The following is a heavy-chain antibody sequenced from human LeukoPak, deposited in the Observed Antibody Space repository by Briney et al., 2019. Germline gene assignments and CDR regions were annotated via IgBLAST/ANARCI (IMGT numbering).Heavy chain of an antibody. J-gene: IGHJ5*02. CDR2: IYYSGST. CDR1: GGSISSSSYY. V-gene: IGHV4-39*01. D-gene: IGHD3-10*01. Sequence: SETLSLTCTVSGGSISSSSYYWGWIRQPPGKGLEWIGSIYYSGSTYYNPSLKSRVTISVDTSNNQFSLKLSSVTAADTAVYYCARHPTYYSMVRFDPWGQGTLVTVSS. CDR3: ARHPTYYSMVRFDP.